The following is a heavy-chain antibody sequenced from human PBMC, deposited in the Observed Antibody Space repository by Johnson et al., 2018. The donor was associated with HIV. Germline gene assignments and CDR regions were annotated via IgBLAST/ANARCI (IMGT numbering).Heavy chain of an antibody. Sequence: QMQLVESGGGLVQPGGSLRLSCAASGFTFSSYAMHWVRQAPGKGLEWVAVISYDGSKKYYADSVKGRFTISRDNSKNTVDLQMNSLRAEDTAVYYCASIQGGIWGQGTMVTVSS. CDR2: ISYDGSKK. CDR3: ASIQGGI. D-gene: IGHD2-2*02. J-gene: IGHJ3*02. V-gene: IGHV3-30-3*02. CDR1: GFTFSSYA.